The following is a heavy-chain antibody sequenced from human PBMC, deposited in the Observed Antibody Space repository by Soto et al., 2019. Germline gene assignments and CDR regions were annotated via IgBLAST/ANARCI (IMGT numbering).Heavy chain of an antibody. D-gene: IGHD3-22*01. CDR2: INHSGST. V-gene: IGHV4-34*01. Sequence: QVQLQQWGAGLLKPSETLSLTCAVYGGSFSGYYWSWIRQPPGKGLEWIGEINHSGSTNYNPSLKSRVTMSVDTSKNRFSLKLSSVTAADTAVYYCARDYYDSSGRPTIDYWGQGTLVTVSS. J-gene: IGHJ4*02. CDR1: GGSFSGYY. CDR3: ARDYYDSSGRPTIDY.